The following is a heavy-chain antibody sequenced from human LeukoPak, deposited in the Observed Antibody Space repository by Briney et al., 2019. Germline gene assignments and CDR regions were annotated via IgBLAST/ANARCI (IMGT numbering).Heavy chain of an antibody. CDR1: GGSISSSSYY. Sequence: NPSETLSLTCTVSGGSISSSSYYWGWIRQPPGKGLEWIGSIYYSGSTYYNPSLKSRVTISVDTSKNQFSLKLSSVTAADTAVYYCARGARTYYYDSSGYLTYWGQGTLVTVSS. D-gene: IGHD3-22*01. V-gene: IGHV4-39*01. CDR3: ARGARTYYYDSSGYLTY. CDR2: IYYSGST. J-gene: IGHJ4*02.